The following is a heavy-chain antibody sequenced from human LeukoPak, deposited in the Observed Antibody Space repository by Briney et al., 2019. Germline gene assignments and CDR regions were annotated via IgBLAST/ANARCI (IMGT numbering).Heavy chain of an antibody. Sequence: QPGGSLRLSCAASGFTVSSNYMSWVRQAPGKGLEWVSVIYSGGSTYFADSVKGRFTISRDNSKNTLYLQMNSLRAEDTAVFYCARNYYDSSAYYYGFDYWGQGTLVTVSS. CDR2: IYSGGST. CDR3: ARNYYDSSAYYYGFDY. D-gene: IGHD3-22*01. CDR1: GFTVSSNY. V-gene: IGHV3-66*01. J-gene: IGHJ4*02.